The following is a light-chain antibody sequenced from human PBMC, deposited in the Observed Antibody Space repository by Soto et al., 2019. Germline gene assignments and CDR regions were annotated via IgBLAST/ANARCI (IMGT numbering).Light chain of an antibody. J-gene: IGKJ5*01. Sequence: DVVMTQSPLSLPVTLGQPSSISCRSSQRLLYSDGNTYLNWFQQRPGQSPRRLIYKVSNRDSGVPDRFSGSGSGTDFTLKISRVEAEDVGVYYCMQGTHWPPITFGQGTRLEIK. CDR3: MQGTHWPPIT. CDR1: QRLLYSDGNTY. CDR2: KVS. V-gene: IGKV2-30*01.